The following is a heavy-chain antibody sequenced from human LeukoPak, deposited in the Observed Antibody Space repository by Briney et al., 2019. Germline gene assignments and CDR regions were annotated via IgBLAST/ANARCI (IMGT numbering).Heavy chain of an antibody. J-gene: IGHJ3*02. V-gene: IGHV3-23*01. CDR1: GFTFSSYA. CDR2: ISGSGGST. D-gene: IGHD6-19*01. Sequence: PGGSLRLSCAASGFTFSSYAMSWVRQAPGKGLEWVSAISGSGGSTYYADSVKGRFTISRDNSKNTLYLQMNSLRAEDTAVYYCAKVRIGGSGWYREHDAFDIWGQGTMVTVSS. CDR3: AKVRIGGSGWYREHDAFDI.